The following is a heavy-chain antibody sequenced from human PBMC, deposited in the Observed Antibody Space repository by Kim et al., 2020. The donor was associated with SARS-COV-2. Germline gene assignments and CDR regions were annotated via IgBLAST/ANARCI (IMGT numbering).Heavy chain of an antibody. J-gene: IGHJ5*02. V-gene: IGHV1-3*01. CDR1: GYTFTSYA. CDR2: INAGNGNT. D-gene: IGHD6-19*01. Sequence: ASVKVSCKASGYTFTSYAMHWVRQAPGQRLEWMGWINAGNGNTKYSQKFQGRVTITRDTSASTAYMELSSLRSEDTAVYYCARAIYSSGWYGNWFDPWGQGTLVTVSS. CDR3: ARAIYSSGWYGNWFDP.